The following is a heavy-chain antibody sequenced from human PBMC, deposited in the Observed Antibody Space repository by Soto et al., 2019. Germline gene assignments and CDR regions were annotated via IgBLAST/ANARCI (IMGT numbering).Heavy chain of an antibody. Sequence: QVQLVESGGGVVQPGRSLRLSCAASGFTFSSYGMHWVRQAPGKGLEWVAVIWYDGSNKYYADSVKGRFTISRDNSMNTFDLEMTSLRAEDRSVYYFGRDYLVVPLRVIDYWCLGTLVTVSS. D-gene: IGHD2-2*01. V-gene: IGHV3-33*01. CDR2: IWYDGSNK. CDR1: GFTFSSYG. CDR3: GRDYLVVPLRVIDY. J-gene: IGHJ4*02.